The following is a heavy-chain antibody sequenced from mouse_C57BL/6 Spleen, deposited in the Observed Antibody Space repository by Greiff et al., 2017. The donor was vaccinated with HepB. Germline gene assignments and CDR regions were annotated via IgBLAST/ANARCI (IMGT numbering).Heavy chain of an antibody. D-gene: IGHD1-1*01. V-gene: IGHV3-6*01. CDR2: ISYDGSN. CDR3: ASERIYYYGSSYGYFDY. J-gene: IGHJ2*01. Sequence: VQLKESGPGLVKPSQSLSLTCSVTGYSITSGYYWNWIRQFPGNKLEWMGYISYDGSNNYNPSLKNRISITRDTSKNQFFLKLNSVTTEDTATYYCASERIYYYGSSYGYFDYWGQGTTLTVSS. CDR1: GYSITSGYY.